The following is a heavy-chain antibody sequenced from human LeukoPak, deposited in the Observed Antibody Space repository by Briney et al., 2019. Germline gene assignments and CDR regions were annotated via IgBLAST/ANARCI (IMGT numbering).Heavy chain of an antibody. J-gene: IGHJ4*02. CDR2: IKTDGSQI. V-gene: IGHV3-7*01. Sequence: GSLRLSCVASGFTFSSYWMTWVRQAPGKGLEWVANIKTDGSQIYYVDSVKGRFTISRDNAKNSLYLQMNSLRAEDTAVYYCAKDRGYCSGGSCHYFDYWGQGTLVTVSS. CDR3: AKDRGYCSGGSCHYFDY. CDR1: GFTFSSYW. D-gene: IGHD2-15*01.